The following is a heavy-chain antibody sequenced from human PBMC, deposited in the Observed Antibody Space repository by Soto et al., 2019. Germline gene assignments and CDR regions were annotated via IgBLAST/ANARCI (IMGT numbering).Heavy chain of an antibody. D-gene: IGHD1-26*01. CDR2: INPSRGGT. V-gene: IGHV1-46*03. J-gene: IGHJ4*02. CDR1: GYTFTSYY. Sequence: ASVKVSCKASGYTFTSYYMHWVRQAPGQGLECVGVINPSRGGTTYAQKFQDRVTMTRDTSTSTVYMELRSLRSEDTAVYYCARWVSGTYYLDYWGQGTLVTV. CDR3: ARWVSGTYYLDY.